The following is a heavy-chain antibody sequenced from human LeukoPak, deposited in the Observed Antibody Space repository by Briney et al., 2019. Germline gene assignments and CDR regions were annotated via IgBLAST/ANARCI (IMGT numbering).Heavy chain of an antibody. J-gene: IGHJ4*02. Sequence: PSETLSLTCAVYGGSFSGYYWSWIRQPPGKGLEWIGEINHSGSTNYNPSLKSRVTISVDTSKNQFSLKLSSVTAADTAVYYCASGRDGYKYYFDYWGQGTLVTVSS. CDR3: ASGRDGYKYYFDY. D-gene: IGHD5-24*01. CDR2: INHSGST. V-gene: IGHV4-34*01. CDR1: GGSFSGYY.